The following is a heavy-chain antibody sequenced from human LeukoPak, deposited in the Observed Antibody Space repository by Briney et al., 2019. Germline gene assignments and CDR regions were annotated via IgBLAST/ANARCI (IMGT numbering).Heavy chain of an antibody. Sequence: PSETLSLTCTVSGGSISSGDYYWSWIRQPSGKGLEWIAYMYYSGSTYYNPSLKSRVTMSADTSKNQLSLKLSSVAAADTAVYYCARPYYYDSRIDPWGQGILVTVSS. D-gene: IGHD3-22*01. CDR3: ARPYYYDSRIDP. V-gene: IGHV4-30-4*01. CDR1: GGSISSGDYY. J-gene: IGHJ5*02. CDR2: MYYSGST.